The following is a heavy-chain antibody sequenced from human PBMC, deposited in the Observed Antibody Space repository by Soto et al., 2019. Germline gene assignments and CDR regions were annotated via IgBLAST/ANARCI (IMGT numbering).Heavy chain of an antibody. CDR1: GFTFSSYG. V-gene: IGHV3-33*01. Sequence: GGSLRLCCAASGFTFSSYGMHWVRQAPGKGLEWVAVIWYDGSNKYYADSVKGRFTISRDNSKSTLYLQMNSLRAEDTAVYYCARDGYNPYYFDYWGQGTLVTVSS. J-gene: IGHJ4*02. CDR2: IWYDGSNK. D-gene: IGHD5-12*01. CDR3: ARDGYNPYYFDY.